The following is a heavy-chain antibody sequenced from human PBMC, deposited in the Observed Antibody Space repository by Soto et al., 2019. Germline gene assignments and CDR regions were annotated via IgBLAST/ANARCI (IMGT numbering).Heavy chain of an antibody. CDR3: AKDGGGPYYYYGMDV. CDR1: GFTFRSYG. D-gene: IGHD2-15*01. J-gene: IGHJ6*02. Sequence: QVQLVDSGGGVVQPGRSLRLSCAASGFTFRSYGIHWVRQAPGKGLEWVALVSFDGSNQYYADSVKGRFTISRDNSKKTLYLHMNSLRPEDTAVYYCAKDGGGPYYYYGMDVWGQGTAVTVSS. V-gene: IGHV3-30*18. CDR2: VSFDGSNQ.